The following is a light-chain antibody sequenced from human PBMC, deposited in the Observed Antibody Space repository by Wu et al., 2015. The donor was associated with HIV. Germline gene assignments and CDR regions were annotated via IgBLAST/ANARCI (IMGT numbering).Light chain of an antibody. CDR3: QQYHDYPWT. Sequence: DIQMTQSPSSLSASVGDRVTITCRASQSPSSGLAWYQQKPGKAPKILIYKASSLESGVPSRFSGSGSEAEFTLTISSLQPDDFATYYCQQYHDYPWTFGQGTKVEIK. CDR2: KAS. V-gene: IGKV1-5*03. CDR1: QSPSSG. J-gene: IGKJ1*01.